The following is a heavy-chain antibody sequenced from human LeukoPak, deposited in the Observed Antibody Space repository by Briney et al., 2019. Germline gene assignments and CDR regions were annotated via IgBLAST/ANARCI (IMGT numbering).Heavy chain of an antibody. CDR2: IKEDGSEI. J-gene: IGHJ4*02. D-gene: IGHD4-23*01. Sequence: PGGSLRLSCAASGFTFSTYWMSWVRQAPGKGLEWVANIKEDGSEINYVDSVKGRFTISRDNAKKSLYLQMNSLRVEDTAVYYCARDRGYSSFDYWGQGTLVTVSS. CDR3: ARDRGYSSFDY. CDR1: GFTFSTYW. V-gene: IGHV3-7*01.